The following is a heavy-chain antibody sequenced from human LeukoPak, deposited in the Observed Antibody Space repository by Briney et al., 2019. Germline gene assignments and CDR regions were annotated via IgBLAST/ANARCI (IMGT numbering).Heavy chain of an antibody. Sequence: SETLSLTCTVSGGSISSSSYYWSWIRQPPGKGLEWIGEINHSGSTNYNPSLKSRATISVDTSKNQFSLKLSSVTAADTAVYYCARGRGYNAFDYWGQGTLVTVSS. V-gene: IGHV4-39*07. D-gene: IGHD6-25*01. CDR1: GGSISSSSYY. CDR3: ARGRGYNAFDY. CDR2: INHSGST. J-gene: IGHJ4*02.